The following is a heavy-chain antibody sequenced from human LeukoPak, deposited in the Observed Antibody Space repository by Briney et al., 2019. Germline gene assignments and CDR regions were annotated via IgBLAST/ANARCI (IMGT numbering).Heavy chain of an antibody. D-gene: IGHD3-9*01. Sequence: SETLSPTCAVYGGSFSGYYWSWIRQPPGKGLEWIGEINHSGSTNYNPSLKSRVTISVDTSKNQFSLKLSSVTAADTAVYYCARGLRYFDWLFRDNWFDPWGQGTLVTVSS. CDR2: INHSGST. J-gene: IGHJ5*02. V-gene: IGHV4-34*01. CDR3: ARGLRYFDWLFRDNWFDP. CDR1: GGSFSGYY.